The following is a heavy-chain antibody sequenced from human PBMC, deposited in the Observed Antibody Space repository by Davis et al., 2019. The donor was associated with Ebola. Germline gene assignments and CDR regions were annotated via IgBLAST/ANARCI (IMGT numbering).Heavy chain of an antibody. CDR3: ARDWGYYGMDV. CDR1: GFTFSSYA. CDR2: ISSNGGST. J-gene: IGHJ6*02. Sequence: GESLKISCSASGFTFSSYAMHWVRQAPGKGLEYVSAISSNGGSTYYADSVKGRFTISRDNSKNTLYLQMNSLRAEDTAVYYCARDWGYYGMDVWGQGTTVTVSS. D-gene: IGHD3-16*01. V-gene: IGHV3-64*04.